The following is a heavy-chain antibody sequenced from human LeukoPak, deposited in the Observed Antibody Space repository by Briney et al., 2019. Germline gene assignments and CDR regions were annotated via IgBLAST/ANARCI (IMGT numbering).Heavy chain of an antibody. Sequence: SETLSLTCAVYGGSFSGYYWSWIRQPPGKGLEWIGEINHSGSTNYNPSLKSRVTISVDTSKNQFSLKLSSVTAADTAVYYCARGGLVVVKRKLDYWGQGTLVTVSS. V-gene: IGHV4-34*01. CDR3: ARGGLVVVKRKLDY. J-gene: IGHJ4*02. CDR2: INHSGST. D-gene: IGHD3-22*01. CDR1: GGSFSGYY.